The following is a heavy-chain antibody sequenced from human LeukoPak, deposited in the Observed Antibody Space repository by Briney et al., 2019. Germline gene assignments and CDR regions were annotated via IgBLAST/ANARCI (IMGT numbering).Heavy chain of an antibody. CDR1: GFIFSDYY. D-gene: IGHD2-15*01. CDR2: ISSSGSTI. CDR3: AKDQTPDYCSGGSCYGIFDY. V-gene: IGHV3-11*01. Sequence: GGSLRLSCAASGFIFSDYYMSWIRQAPGKGLEWVSYISSSGSTIYYADSVKGRFTISRDNAKNSLYLQMNSLRAEDTAVYYCAKDQTPDYCSGGSCYGIFDYWGQGTLVTVSS. J-gene: IGHJ4*02.